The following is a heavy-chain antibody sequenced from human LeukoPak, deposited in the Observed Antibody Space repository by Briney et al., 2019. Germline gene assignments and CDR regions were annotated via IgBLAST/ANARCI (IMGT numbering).Heavy chain of an antibody. J-gene: IGHJ4*02. V-gene: IGHV3-23*01. D-gene: IGHD2-15*01. Sequence: GGSLRLSCAASGFTFSSYAMSWVRQAPGKGLEWASAISGSGGSTYYADSVKGRFTISRDNSKNTLYLQMNSLRAEDTAVYYCAEACSGGSCYSGSDYWGQGTLVTVSS. CDR3: AEACSGGSCYSGSDY. CDR2: ISGSGGST. CDR1: GFTFSSYA.